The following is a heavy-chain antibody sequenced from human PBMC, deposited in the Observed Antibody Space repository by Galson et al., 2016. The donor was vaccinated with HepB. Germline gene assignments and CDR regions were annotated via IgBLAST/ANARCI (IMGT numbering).Heavy chain of an antibody. Sequence: SETLSLTCTVPGDSIRSYFWSWIRQPPGKGLEWIGYIYNNGNTNYNPSLKSRVTVSLDTSKNQFSLKLRSVTATDTAVYYCAGSVRAQYYFDYWGQGTLVTVSS. D-gene: IGHD4-11*01. CDR2: IYNNGNT. V-gene: IGHV4-59*01. CDR3: AGSVRAQYYFDY. J-gene: IGHJ4*02. CDR1: GDSIRSYF.